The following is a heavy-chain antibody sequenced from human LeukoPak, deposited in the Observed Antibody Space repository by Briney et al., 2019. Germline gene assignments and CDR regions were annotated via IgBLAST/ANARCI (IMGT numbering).Heavy chain of an antibody. D-gene: IGHD2/OR15-2a*01. CDR3: STWAFYHGLDV. J-gene: IGHJ6*02. V-gene: IGHV3-7*03. CDR2: LNQDGSVQ. CDR1: GFTFSHYY. Sequence: GGSLRLSCVASGFTFSHYYMTWYRQAPGKGLEWVANLNQDGSVQLYGDSVRGRFTISRDNAKNSLFLQMDSLTSDDTAFYYCSTWAFYHGLDVWGQGATVIVSS.